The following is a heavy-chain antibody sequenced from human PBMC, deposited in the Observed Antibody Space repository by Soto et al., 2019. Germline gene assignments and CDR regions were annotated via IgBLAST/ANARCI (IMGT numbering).Heavy chain of an antibody. CDR1: GYTFTSYD. J-gene: IGHJ6*02. V-gene: IGHV1-8*01. CDR2: MNANSGNT. D-gene: IGHD3-10*01. Sequence: ASVKVSCKASGYTFTSYDINWVRQATGQGLEWMGWMNANSGNTSYAQKFQGRVTITADESTSTAYMELSSLRSEDTAVYYCARGLWFGELSPYYYGMDVWGQGTTVTVSS. CDR3: ARGLWFGELSPYYYGMDV.